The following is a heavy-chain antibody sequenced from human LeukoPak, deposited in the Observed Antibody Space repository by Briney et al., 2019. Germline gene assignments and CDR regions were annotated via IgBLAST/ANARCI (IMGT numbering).Heavy chain of an antibody. Sequence: SETLSLTCALSAGFISSRTNYSGRLRQPPWKGLQWIGSIYYSGSTYYNPSLKSRVTISVDTSKNQFSLRLSFVTAADTAVYYCARHHTGTLRVDYWGQGTLVTVSS. V-gene: IGHV4-39*01. D-gene: IGHD1-1*01. CDR1: AGFISSRTNY. CDR3: ARHHTGTLRVDY. CDR2: IYYSGST. J-gene: IGHJ4*02.